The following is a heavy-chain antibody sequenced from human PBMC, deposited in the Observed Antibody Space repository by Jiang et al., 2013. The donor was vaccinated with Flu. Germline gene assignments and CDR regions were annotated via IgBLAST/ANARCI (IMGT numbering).Heavy chain of an antibody. CDR3: ARASTWIQLRMYFDY. Sequence: SRVTISVDTSKNQFSLKLSSVTAADTAVYYCARASTWIQLRMYFDYWDQGTLVTVSS. J-gene: IGHJ4*02. V-gene: IGHV4-59*01. D-gene: IGHD5-18*01.